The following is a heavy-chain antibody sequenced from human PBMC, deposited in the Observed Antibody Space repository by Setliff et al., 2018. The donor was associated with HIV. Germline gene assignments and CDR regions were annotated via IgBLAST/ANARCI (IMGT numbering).Heavy chain of an antibody. Sequence: SETLSLTCTVAGGSISGYYWSWIRQPPGKGLEWIGYIYTSGSTNYNPSLKNRVTISVDTSKNTFSLKLSSVAAADTAVYYCAICGGDCYSLDYWGQGTLVTVSS. J-gene: IGHJ4*02. D-gene: IGHD2-21*02. CDR2: IYTSGST. V-gene: IGHV4-4*08. CDR1: GGSISGYY. CDR3: AICGGDCYSLDY.